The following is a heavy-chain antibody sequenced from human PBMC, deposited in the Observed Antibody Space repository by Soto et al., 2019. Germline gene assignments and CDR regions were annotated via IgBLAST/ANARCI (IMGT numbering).Heavy chain of an antibody. V-gene: IGHV4-34*01. D-gene: IGHD2-21*02. Sequence: PXETLSLTCAVDGGSFSGFYWTWIRQPPGEGLEWIGEINHSGTTNFNPSLRSRLTISLDSSKKHFSLKLTSMTAADAAVYYCARADRTLVTSYGMDVWGQGTTVTVSS. CDR1: GGSFSGFY. J-gene: IGHJ6*02. CDR3: ARADRTLVTSYGMDV. CDR2: INHSGTT.